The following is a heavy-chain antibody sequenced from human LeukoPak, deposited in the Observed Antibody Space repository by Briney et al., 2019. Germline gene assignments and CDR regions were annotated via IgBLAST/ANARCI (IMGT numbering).Heavy chain of an antibody. J-gene: IGHJ4*02. D-gene: IGHD2-21*02. V-gene: IGHV3-23*01. CDR3: ASVPGRYCGGDCYTPD. CDR2: ISGSDGST. Sequence: GGSLRLSCAASGFTFGSYAMSWVRQAPGKGLEWVSAISGSDGSTYYADSVKGRFTISRDNSKNTLYLQMNSLRAEDTAVYYCASVPGRYCGGDCYTPDWGQGTLVTVSS. CDR1: GFTFGSYA.